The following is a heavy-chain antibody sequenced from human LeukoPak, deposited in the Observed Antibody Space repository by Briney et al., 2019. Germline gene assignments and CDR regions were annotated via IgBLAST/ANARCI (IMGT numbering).Heavy chain of an antibody. CDR3: ARDRQLAYFDY. Sequence: PGGSLRLSCAASGFTFSSSGMQWVRQAPGKGLEWVALIWNDGSNKYYADSVKGRFTISRDNSKNTLYLQMNSLRAEDTAVYYCARDRQLAYFDYWGQGTLVTVSS. CDR2: IWNDGSNK. D-gene: IGHD6-13*01. V-gene: IGHV3-30*02. CDR1: GFTFSSSG. J-gene: IGHJ4*02.